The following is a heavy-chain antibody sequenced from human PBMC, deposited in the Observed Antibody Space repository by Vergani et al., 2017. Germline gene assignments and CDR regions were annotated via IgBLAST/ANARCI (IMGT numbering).Heavy chain of an antibody. CDR1: GYTMTNGYY. CDR2: IYHSGGS. CDR3: VRGGGSGYRPLTVDY. V-gene: IGHV4-38-2*01. J-gene: IGHJ4*02. D-gene: IGHD5-12*01. Sequence: VQLKESGPGLVKPSETLSLTCEVSGYTMTNGYYWGWIRQPPGKGLESIGSIYHSGGSYYSPSLKSRVTISLDRSRNRLSLTLTSLTAADTAMYYWVRGGGSGYRPLTVDYWGQGVMVTVSS.